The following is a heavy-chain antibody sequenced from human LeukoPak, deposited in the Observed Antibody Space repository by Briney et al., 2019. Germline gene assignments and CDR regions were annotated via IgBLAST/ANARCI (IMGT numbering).Heavy chain of an antibody. CDR3: ATIAVAGLGDY. D-gene: IGHD6-19*01. Sequence: PSETLSLTCAVYGGSFSGYYWSWIRQPPGKGLEWIGEINHSGSTNYNPSLKSRVTISVDTSKNQFSLKLSSVTAADTAVYCCATIAVAGLGDYWGQGTLVTVSS. V-gene: IGHV4-34*01. CDR2: INHSGST. J-gene: IGHJ4*02. CDR1: GGSFSGYY.